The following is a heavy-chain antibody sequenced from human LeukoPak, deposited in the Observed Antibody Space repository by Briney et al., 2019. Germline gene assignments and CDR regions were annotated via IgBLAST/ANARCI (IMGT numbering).Heavy chain of an antibody. D-gene: IGHD3-22*01. Sequence: YPGGSLRLSCAASGFTFDDYAMHWVRQAPGKGLEWVSGISWNSGSIGYADSVKGRFTISRDNAKNSLYLQMNSLRAEDTALYYCAKDSARGTMTPGTFDIWGQGTMVTVSS. J-gene: IGHJ3*02. CDR3: AKDSARGTMTPGTFDI. V-gene: IGHV3-9*01. CDR2: ISWNSGSI. CDR1: GFTFDDYA.